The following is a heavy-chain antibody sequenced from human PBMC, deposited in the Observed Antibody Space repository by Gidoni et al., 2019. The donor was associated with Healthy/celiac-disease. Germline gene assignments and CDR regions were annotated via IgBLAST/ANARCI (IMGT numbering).Heavy chain of an antibody. J-gene: IGHJ4*02. V-gene: IGHV3-23*01. Sequence: TISRDNSKNTLYLQMNSLRAEDTAVYYCAKEELLFDYWGQGTLVTVSS. D-gene: IGHD2-15*01. CDR3: AKEELLFDY.